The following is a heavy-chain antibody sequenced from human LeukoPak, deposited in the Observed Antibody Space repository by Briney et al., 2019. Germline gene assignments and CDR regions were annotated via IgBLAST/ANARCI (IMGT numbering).Heavy chain of an antibody. CDR3: ARDGVSVMPEFDF. J-gene: IGHJ4*02. V-gene: IGHV1-2*02. CDR1: GYTFSDYY. D-gene: IGHD5/OR15-5a*01. CDR2: IYCKDGAT. Sequence: ASVKVSCKASGYTFSDYYIYWVRQAPGQGLEWMGWIYCKDGATKYAEKFEGRVTMTKDTSIDTVYMELSGLTSDDTAVLYCARDGVSVMPEFDFRGQGTLVTVSS.